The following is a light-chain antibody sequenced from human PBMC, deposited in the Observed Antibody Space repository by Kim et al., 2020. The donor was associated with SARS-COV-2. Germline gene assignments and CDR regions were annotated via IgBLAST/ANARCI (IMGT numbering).Light chain of an antibody. J-gene: IGLJ3*02. CDR2: YDS. CDR1: NIGSNS. CDR3: QVWDSSSDHLV. Sequence: SYELTQPPSVSVAPGKTARITCGGNNIGSNSVHWYQQKPGQAPVLVIYYDSDRPSGIPERFSGSNSGNTATLTISRVEAGDEADYYCQVWDSSSDHLVFG. V-gene: IGLV3-21*04.